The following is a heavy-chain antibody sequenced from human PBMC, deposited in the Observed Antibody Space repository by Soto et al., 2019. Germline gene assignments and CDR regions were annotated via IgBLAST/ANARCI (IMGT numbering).Heavy chain of an antibody. CDR3: ARDLDGSGSYYTDY. V-gene: IGHV1-18*01. CDR2: ISAYNGNT. J-gene: IGHJ4*01. Sequence: ASVKVSCKASGYMFVTYGINWVRQAPGQGLEWMGWISAYNGNTKYAQNPQGSVTMTTXAXTSXAXMEMXSLRSDDTDVYYCARDLDGSGSYYTDYWG. CDR1: GYMFVTYG. D-gene: IGHD3-10*01.